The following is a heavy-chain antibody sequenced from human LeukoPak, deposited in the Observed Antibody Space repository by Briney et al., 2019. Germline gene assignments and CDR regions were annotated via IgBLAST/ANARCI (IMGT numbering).Heavy chain of an antibody. J-gene: IGHJ4*02. V-gene: IGHV3-7*01. CDR2: IKQDGSEK. CDR3: ARYSQIRRYYYDSSGPGAFDY. D-gene: IGHD3-22*01. Sequence: GGSLRLSCAASGFTFSSYWMSWVRQAPGKGLEWVANIKQDGSEKYYVDSVKGRFTISRNNAKNSLYLQTNSLRAEDTAVYYCARYSQIRRYYYDSSGPGAFDYWGQGTLVTVSS. CDR1: GFTFSSYW.